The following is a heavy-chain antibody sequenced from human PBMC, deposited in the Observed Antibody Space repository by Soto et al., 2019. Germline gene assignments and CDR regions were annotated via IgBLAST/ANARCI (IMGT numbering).Heavy chain of an antibody. J-gene: IGHJ6*02. CDR2: IIPIFGTA. Sequence: QVQLVQSGAEVKKPGSSVKVSCKASGGTFSSYAISWVRQAPGQGLEWMGGIIPIFGTANYAQKFQGRVTITADESTSTADMELSSLRSEDTAVYYCASMYSSGWDYYYYGMDVWGQGTTVTVSS. D-gene: IGHD6-19*01. CDR3: ASMYSSGWDYYYYGMDV. V-gene: IGHV1-69*12. CDR1: GGTFSSYA.